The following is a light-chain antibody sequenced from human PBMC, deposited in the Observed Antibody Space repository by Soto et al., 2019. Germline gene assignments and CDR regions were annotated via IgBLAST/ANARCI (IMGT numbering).Light chain of an antibody. CDR2: DNK. CDR1: GGSIASTY. J-gene: IGLJ2*01. V-gene: IGLV6-57*01. CDR3: QSYDRTNVV. Sequence: NFMLTQPHSVSQSPGKTVTISCTRSGGSIASTYVQWYQQRPGSSPTIVIYDNKQRPSGVPNRFSGSIDSSSNSASLTISGLKTDDEADYYCQSYDRTNVVFGGGTKLTVL.